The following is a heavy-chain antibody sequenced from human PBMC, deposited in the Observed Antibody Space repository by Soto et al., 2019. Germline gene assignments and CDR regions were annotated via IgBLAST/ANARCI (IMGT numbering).Heavy chain of an antibody. CDR2: IKSKTDGGTT. Sequence: PGESLKISCAASGFTFSNAWMSWVRQAPGKGLEWVGRIKSKTDGGTTDYAAPVKGRFTISRDDSKNTLYLQMNSLKTEDTAVYYCTTELYDFWSGYYPIFDYWGQGTLVTVSS. V-gene: IGHV3-15*01. CDR1: GFTFSNAW. D-gene: IGHD3-3*01. J-gene: IGHJ4*02. CDR3: TTELYDFWSGYYPIFDY.